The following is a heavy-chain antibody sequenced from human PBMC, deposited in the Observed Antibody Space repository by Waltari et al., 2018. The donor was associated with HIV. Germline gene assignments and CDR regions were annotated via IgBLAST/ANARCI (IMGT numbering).Heavy chain of an antibody. V-gene: IGHV4-4*02. CDR2: IQHSGTT. J-gene: IGHJ3*02. Sequence: QVQLQESGPGLVKPSGTLSLTCVVSGGAISSSNCWSWVRQPPGKGLEWIGEIQHSGTTNYNPSLKSRVAISMDQSENQFSLILNSVTAADTAMYFCARARPLLTTWAGVFDIWGRGTMVIVSS. D-gene: IGHD4-17*01. CDR3: ARARPLLTTWAGVFDI. CDR1: GGAISSSNC.